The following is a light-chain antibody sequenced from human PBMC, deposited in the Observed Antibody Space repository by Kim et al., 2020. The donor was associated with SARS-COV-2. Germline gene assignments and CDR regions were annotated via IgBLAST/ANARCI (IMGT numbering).Light chain of an antibody. V-gene: IGKV3-15*01. J-gene: IGKJ2*01. CDR3: QQYSYWPYT. CDR1: QSISSN. CDR2: SAS. Sequence: SGSPGERATLSCRASQSISSNLAWYLQKPGQAPSLLVYSASTRATAIPARFSGSGSGTEFTLTISSLQSEDFAVYYCQQYSYWPYTFGQGTKLEI.